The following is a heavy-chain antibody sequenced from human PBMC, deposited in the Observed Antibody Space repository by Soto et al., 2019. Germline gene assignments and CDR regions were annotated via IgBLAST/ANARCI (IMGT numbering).Heavy chain of an antibody. J-gene: IGHJ6*02. Sequence: GGSLRLSCAASGFSFSSYGMHWVRQAPGKGLEWVAVIWYDGSNTFYADSVKGRFTISRDNSKNTLYLQMNSLRVEDTAVYYCAQNYYDTSGYYSPYYYYGMDVWGQGTTVTVSS. V-gene: IGHV3-33*01. CDR3: AQNYYDTSGYYSPYYYYGMDV. CDR1: GFSFSSYG. CDR2: IWYDGSNT. D-gene: IGHD3-22*01.